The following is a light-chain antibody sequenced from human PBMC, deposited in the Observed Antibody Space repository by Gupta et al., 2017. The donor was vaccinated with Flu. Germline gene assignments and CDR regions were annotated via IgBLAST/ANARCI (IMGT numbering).Light chain of an antibody. V-gene: IGKV2-30*01. J-gene: IGKJ1*01. CDR1: QSLVYSDGNIY. CDR3: MQGSRWPWA. Sequence: VTLGQPASLSCRLSQSLVYSDGNIYLHWFQQRPGQSPRRLIYQVSHRESGVPDRFSGSGSGTDFTLKISRVEAEDVGVYYCMQGSRWPWAFGQGTKVEIK. CDR2: QVS.